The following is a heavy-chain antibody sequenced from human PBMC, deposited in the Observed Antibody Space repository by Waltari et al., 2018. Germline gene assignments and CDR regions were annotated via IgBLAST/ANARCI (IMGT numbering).Heavy chain of an antibody. D-gene: IGHD2-2*01. CDR2: INNDGSGT. V-gene: IGHV3-74*01. J-gene: IGHJ3*02. Sequence: EVQLVDSVGGLVQPGGSLRLSCAASGFTFSSSWIDWVSQAPGKGLVYVSRINNDGSGTTYTDSVKGRVTVSRDNAKNTRYLQMNSLRVEDTARYYCARGGAYHAFDIWGQGTVVTVSS. CDR3: ARGGAYHAFDI. CDR1: GFTFSSSW.